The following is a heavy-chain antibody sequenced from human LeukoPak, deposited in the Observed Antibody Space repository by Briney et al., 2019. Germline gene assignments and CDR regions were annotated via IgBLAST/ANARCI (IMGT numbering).Heavy chain of an antibody. D-gene: IGHD4-17*01. CDR3: AKAPTVTTWKWWFDP. V-gene: IGHV3-23*01. CDR2: ISASGGST. CDR1: GFIFSSYW. J-gene: IGHJ5*02. Sequence: GGSLRLSCAASGFIFSSYWMAWVRQAPGKGLEWVSGISASGGSTYYADSVKGRFTISRDNSKNTLYLQITGLRAEDTAVYYCAKAPTVTTWKWWFDPWGQGTLVTVSS.